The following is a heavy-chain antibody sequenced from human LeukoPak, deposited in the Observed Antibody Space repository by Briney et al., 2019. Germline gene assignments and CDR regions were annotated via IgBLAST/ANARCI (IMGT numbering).Heavy chain of an antibody. Sequence: SQTLSLTCTVSGGSISSGGYYWSWIRQPPGKGLEWIGYIYHSGSTYYNPSLKSRVTISVDTSKNQFSLKLSSVTAADTAVYYCARARGYYDSSGYYLDAFDIWGQGTMVTVSS. D-gene: IGHD3-22*01. J-gene: IGHJ3*02. CDR1: GGSISSGGYY. CDR2: IYHSGST. CDR3: ARARGYYDSSGYYLDAFDI. V-gene: IGHV4-30-2*01.